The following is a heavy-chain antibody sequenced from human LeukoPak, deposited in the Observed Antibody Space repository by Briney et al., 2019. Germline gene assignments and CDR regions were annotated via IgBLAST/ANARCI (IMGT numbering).Heavy chain of an antibody. J-gene: IGHJ4*02. V-gene: IGHV1-18*01. CDR1: GYTFTNYG. CDR2: INAYNGNT. Sequence: ASVKVSFTASGYTFTNYGITWVRQAPGQGLEWMGWINAYNGNTNYAQILQGRVTMTTDTSTSTAYMELRSLRSDDTAVYYCARDRQGGYWGQGTLVTVSS. CDR3: ARDRQGGY.